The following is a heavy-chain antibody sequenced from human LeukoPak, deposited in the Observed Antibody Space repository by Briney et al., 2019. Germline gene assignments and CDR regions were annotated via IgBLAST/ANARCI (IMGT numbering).Heavy chain of an antibody. D-gene: IGHD2-2*03. CDR2: IYYSGST. J-gene: IGHJ5*02. CDR1: GGSISSGDYY. CDR3: ARVVGYCSSTSCLNWFDP. Sequence: SETLSLTCTVSGGSISSGDYYWGWIRQPPGKGLEWIGYIYYSGSTYYNPSLKSRVTISVDTSKNQFSLKLSPVTAADTAVYYCARVVGYCSSTSCLNWFDPWGQGTLVTVSS. V-gene: IGHV4-30-4*02.